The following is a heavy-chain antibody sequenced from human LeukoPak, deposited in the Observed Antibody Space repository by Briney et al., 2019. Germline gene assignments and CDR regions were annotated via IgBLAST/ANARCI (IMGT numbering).Heavy chain of an antibody. J-gene: IGHJ3*02. Sequence: PGGSLRLSCAASGFTFSDYYMSWIRQAPGKGLEWVSYISSSGSTIYYADSVKGRFTISRDNAKNSLYLQMNSLRAEDTAVYYCARDRRELLLFGAFDIWGQGTMVTVSS. CDR2: ISSSGSTI. CDR1: GFTFSDYY. V-gene: IGHV3-11*01. D-gene: IGHD1-26*01. CDR3: ARDRRELLLFGAFDI.